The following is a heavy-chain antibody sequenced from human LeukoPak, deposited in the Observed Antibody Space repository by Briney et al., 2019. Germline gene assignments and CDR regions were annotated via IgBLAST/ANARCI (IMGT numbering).Heavy chain of an antibody. CDR1: GGSFSGYF. J-gene: IGHJ4*02. CDR3: ARGTMTKLDY. D-gene: IGHD4-11*01. CDR2: INHSGST. V-gene: IGHV4-34*01. Sequence: ASETLSLTCAVYGGSFSGYFWNWIRQPPGKGLEWIGEINHSGSTNYSPSLKSRVTISVDTSKSQFSLKLTSVTAADTAVYYCARGTMTKLDYWGQGTLVTVSS.